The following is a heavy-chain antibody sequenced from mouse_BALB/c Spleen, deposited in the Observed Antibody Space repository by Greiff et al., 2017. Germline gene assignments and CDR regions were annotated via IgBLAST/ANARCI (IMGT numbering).Heavy chain of an antibody. CDR3: AREGFYYYGSPYYYAMDY. CDR1: GYTFTSYW. J-gene: IGHJ4*01. CDR2: IYPGDGDT. Sequence: QVQLQQSGAELARPGASVKLSCKASGYTFTSYWMQWVKQRPGQGLEWIGAIYPGDGDTRYTQKFKGKATLTADKSSSTAYMQLSSLASEDSAVYYCAREGFYYYGSPYYYAMDYWGQGTSVTVSS. V-gene: IGHV1-87*01. D-gene: IGHD1-1*01.